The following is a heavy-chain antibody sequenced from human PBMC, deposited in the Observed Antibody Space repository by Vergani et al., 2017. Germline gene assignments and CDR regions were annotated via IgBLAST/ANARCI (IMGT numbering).Heavy chain of an antibody. V-gene: IGHV3-74*03. CDR3: ARARCIETCDMSNWLDS. D-gene: IGHD5/OR15-5a*01. J-gene: IGHJ5*01. Sequence: DVHLAESGGGFFPPGGSLRLSCSASGFSFNSYWMHWVRPVPGKGLLWVSRIKSDGSITAYADSVKGRFTISRDNAQNTLYLQMNSLRVEDTGVYYCARARCIETCDMSNWLDSWGQGTLVTVSS. CDR1: GFSFNSYW. CDR2: IKSDGSIT.